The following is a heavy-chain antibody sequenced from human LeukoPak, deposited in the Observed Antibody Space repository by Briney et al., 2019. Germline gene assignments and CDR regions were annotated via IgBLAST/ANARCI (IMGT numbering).Heavy chain of an antibody. D-gene: IGHD3-10*01. V-gene: IGHV4-34*01. CDR1: GGSFSGYY. CDR2: INHSGST. Sequence: SETLSLTCAVYGGSFSGYYWSWIRQPPGKGLEWIGEINHSGSTNYNPSLKSRVTISVDTSKNQFSLKLSSVTAADTAVYYCARGPSSYYGSGSYSPDAFDIWGQGTMVTVSS. CDR3: ARGPSSYYGSGSYSPDAFDI. J-gene: IGHJ3*02.